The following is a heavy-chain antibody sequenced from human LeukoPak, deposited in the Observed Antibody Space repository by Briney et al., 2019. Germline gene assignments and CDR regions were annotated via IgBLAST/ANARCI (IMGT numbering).Heavy chain of an antibody. Sequence: GESLKISCKGSGYSFTSYWIGWVRQMPGKGLEWMGIIYPGDSDTRYSPSFQGQVTISADKSISTAYLQWSSLKASDTAMYYCARQGYYDFWSGYRWGAEIGHHPSSSWGAPDYYYYMDVWGKGTTVTVSS. J-gene: IGHJ6*03. CDR3: ARQGYYDFWSGYRWGAEIGHHPSSSWGAPDYYYYMDV. CDR2: IYPGDSDT. V-gene: IGHV5-51*01. D-gene: IGHD3-3*01. CDR1: GYSFTSYW.